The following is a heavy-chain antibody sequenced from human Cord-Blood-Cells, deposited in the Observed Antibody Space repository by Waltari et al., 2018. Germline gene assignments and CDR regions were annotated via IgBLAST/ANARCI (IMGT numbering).Heavy chain of an antibody. CDR3: ARTKVGYDILTGYSYYYDYYMDV. J-gene: IGHJ6*03. CDR2: IIPILGLE. Sequence: QVQLVQSGAEVKKPGSSVKVYCKAYGGTFSSYAISWVRQAPGKGLEWMGGIIPILGLENSAQKFQGRVTINADKPTNTAYMKLSSLRSEDTAVHYCARTKVGYDILTGYSYYYDYYMDVWGKWTTVTVSS. D-gene: IGHD3-9*01. CDR1: GGTFSSYA. V-gene: IGHV1-69*10.